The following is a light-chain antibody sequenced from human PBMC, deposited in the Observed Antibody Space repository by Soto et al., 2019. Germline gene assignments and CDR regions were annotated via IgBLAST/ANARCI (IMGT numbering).Light chain of an antibody. CDR1: QGVSAY. Sequence: DIQMTQSPSSLSASVGDRVTINCRASQGVSAYLLWYQQTQGKAPKLLIYAASTLQSGVPSRFSGSGSGTDFTLTISSLQAEDFATYYCHQNYNVPPWTFGQGTKLEIK. CDR3: HQNYNVPPWT. CDR2: AAS. V-gene: IGKV1-39*01. J-gene: IGKJ1*01.